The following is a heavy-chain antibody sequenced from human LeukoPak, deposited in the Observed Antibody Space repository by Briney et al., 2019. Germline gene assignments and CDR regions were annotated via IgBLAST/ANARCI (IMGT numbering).Heavy chain of an antibody. V-gene: IGHV3-9*01. CDR3: ATDVRWLFDY. D-gene: IGHD5-24*01. CDR2: ISWNSGSI. Sequence: AGGSLRLSCAASGFTFDDYAMHWVRQAPGKGLEWVSGISWNSGSIGYADSVKGRFTISRDNAKNSLYLQMNSLRSEDTAVYYCATDVRWLFDYWGQGTLVTASS. CDR1: GFTFDDYA. J-gene: IGHJ4*02.